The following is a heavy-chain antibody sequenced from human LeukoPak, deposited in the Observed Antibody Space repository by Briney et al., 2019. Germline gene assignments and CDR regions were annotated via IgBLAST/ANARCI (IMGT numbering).Heavy chain of an antibody. V-gene: IGHV1-69*01. D-gene: IGHD3-22*01. CDR3: ARGGYYDSSGYYRK. J-gene: IGHJ4*02. CDR1: GGTFSSYA. Sequence: GASVKVSCKASGGTFSSYAISWVRQAPGKGFEWMEGIIPIFGTANYAQKFQGRVTITADESTSTAYMELSSLRSEDTAVYYCARGGYYDSSGYYRKWGQGTLVTVSS. CDR2: IIPIFGTA.